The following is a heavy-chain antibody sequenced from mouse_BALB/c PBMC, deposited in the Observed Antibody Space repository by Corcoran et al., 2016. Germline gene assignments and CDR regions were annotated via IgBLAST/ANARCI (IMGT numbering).Heavy chain of an antibody. CDR3: ARRYGNQAWFAY. V-gene: IGHV1S56*01. D-gene: IGHD2-10*02. CDR1: GYTFTSYD. Sequence: QVQLQQSRPELVKPGALVKISCKASGYTFTSYDINWVKQRPGQGLEWIGWIYPGDGSTKYNEKFKGKATLTADKSSSTAYMQLSSLTSENSAVYFCARRYGNQAWFAYWGQGTLVTVSA. CDR2: IYPGDGST. J-gene: IGHJ3*01.